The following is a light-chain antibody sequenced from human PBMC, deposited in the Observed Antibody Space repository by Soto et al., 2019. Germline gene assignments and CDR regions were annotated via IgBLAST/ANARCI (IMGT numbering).Light chain of an antibody. CDR3: QHYNSYSEA. V-gene: IGKV1-5*03. CDR1: QTISSW. Sequence: DIQMTQSPSTLSGSVGDRVTITCRASQTISSWLVWYQQKPGNAPKLLIYKASTLKSGVPSRFSGSGSGTEFTLTISSLQPDDFATYYCQHYNSYSEAFGQGTKVELK. J-gene: IGKJ1*01. CDR2: KAS.